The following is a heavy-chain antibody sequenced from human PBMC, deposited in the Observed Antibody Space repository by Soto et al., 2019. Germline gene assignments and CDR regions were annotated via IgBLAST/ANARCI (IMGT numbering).Heavy chain of an antibody. J-gene: IGHJ4*02. CDR1: GYTFTSYA. V-gene: IGHV1-3*01. Sequence: GASVKVSCKASGYTFTSYAMHWVRQAPGQRLEWMGWINAGNGNTKYSQKFQGRVTITRDTSASTAYMELSSLRSEDTAVYYCARVGPDVYSSSWYSLPDYWGQGTLVTVSS. D-gene: IGHD6-13*01. CDR2: INAGNGNT. CDR3: ARVGPDVYSSSWYSLPDY.